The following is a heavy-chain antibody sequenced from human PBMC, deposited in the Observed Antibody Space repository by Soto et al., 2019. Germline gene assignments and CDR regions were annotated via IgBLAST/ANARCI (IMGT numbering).Heavy chain of an antibody. D-gene: IGHD1-7*01. CDR1: GYSFAGYW. V-gene: IGHV5-10-1*01. J-gene: IGHJ5*02. CDR2: IDPRDSYT. Sequence: GESLKISCKGSGYSFAGYWITWVRQMPGKGLEWMGAIDPRDSYTKYSPSFQGHVTISVDKSISTAYLQWNSLKASDTAIYYCAREKSDLELFNWLDPWGQGTLVTVSS. CDR3: AREKSDLELFNWLDP.